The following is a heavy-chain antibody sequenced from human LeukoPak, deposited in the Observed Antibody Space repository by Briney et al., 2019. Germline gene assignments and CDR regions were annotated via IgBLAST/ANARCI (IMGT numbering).Heavy chain of an antibody. D-gene: IGHD3-3*01. CDR2: IVPMIGIA. CDR3: ARSERISRFLEWLLY. V-gene: IGHV1-69*02. Sequence: SVKVSCKASGGTLISHIISWVRQAPGQGLEWMGRIVPMIGIANYERKVQGRVLITADKSTNTAYMELRSLRSEDTAVYYCARSERISRFLEWLLYWGQGTLVTVSS. CDR1: GGTLISHI. J-gene: IGHJ4*02.